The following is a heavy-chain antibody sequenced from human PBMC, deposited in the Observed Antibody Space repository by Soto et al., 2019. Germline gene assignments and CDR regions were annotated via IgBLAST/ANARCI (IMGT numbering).Heavy chain of an antibody. J-gene: IGHJ4*02. V-gene: IGHV4-59*01. D-gene: IGHD2-2*01. CDR3: AKDRWDIVVVPAAMVFDY. CDR2: IYYSGST. Sequence: SETLSLTCTVSGGSISSYYWSWIRQPPGKGLEWIGYIYYSGSTNYNPSLKSRVTISVDTSKNQFSLKLSSVTAADTAVYYCAKDRWDIVVVPAAMVFDYWGQGTRVTVSS. CDR1: GGSISSYY.